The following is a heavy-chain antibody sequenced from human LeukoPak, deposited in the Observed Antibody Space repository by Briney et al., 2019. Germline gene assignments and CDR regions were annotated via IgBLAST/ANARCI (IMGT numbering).Heavy chain of an antibody. Sequence: MTSETLSLTCTVSGGSISSYYWSWIRLPPGKGLEWIGYIYYSGSTNYNPSLKSRVTISVDTSKNQFSLKLSSVTAADTAVYYCARLRYYYDSSGSRWTDAFDIWGQGTMVTVSS. D-gene: IGHD3-22*01. V-gene: IGHV4-59*01. J-gene: IGHJ3*02. CDR3: ARLRYYYDSSGSRWTDAFDI. CDR1: GGSISSYY. CDR2: IYYSGST.